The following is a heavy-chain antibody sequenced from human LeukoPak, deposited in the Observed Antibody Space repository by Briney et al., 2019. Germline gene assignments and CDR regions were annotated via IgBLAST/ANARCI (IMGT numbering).Heavy chain of an antibody. J-gene: IGHJ5*02. V-gene: IGHV1-18*01. CDR2: ISAYNGNT. Sequence: ASVKVSCKASGYTFTSYGISWVRQAPGQGLEWMGWISAYNGNTNYAQKLQGRVTMTTDTSTSTAYMELRSLRSDDTAVYHCARDKYGSGSLGWFDPWGQGTLVTVSS. CDR1: GYTFTSYG. D-gene: IGHD3-10*01. CDR3: ARDKYGSGSLGWFDP.